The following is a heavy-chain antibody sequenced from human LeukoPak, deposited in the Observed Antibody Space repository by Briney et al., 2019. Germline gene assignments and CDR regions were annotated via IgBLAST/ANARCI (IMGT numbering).Heavy chain of an antibody. Sequence: ASVKGSCKASGYIFTNHYMHWVRQAPGQGLEWVGLINPSGRSTLYVEKFRGRIIMKRDLSTATNYMELRRLRSEDTDVYYYARANSIADRGWWFDPWGQGTLVTVSS. CDR3: ARANSIADRGWWFDP. V-gene: IGHV1-46*01. J-gene: IGHJ5*02. CDR1: GYIFTNHY. D-gene: IGHD1-1*01. CDR2: INPSGRST.